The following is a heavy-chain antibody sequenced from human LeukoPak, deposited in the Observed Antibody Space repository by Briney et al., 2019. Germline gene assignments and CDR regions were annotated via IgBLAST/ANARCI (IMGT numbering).Heavy chain of an antibody. CDR1: GGSISSGDYY. J-gene: IGHJ6*03. V-gene: IGHV4-30-4*08. D-gene: IGHD3-3*01. CDR3: ARVNWYYDFWSGYSSPYYYYSTWTS. Sequence: PSQTLSLTCTVSGGSISSGDYYWSWIRQPPGRGLEWIGYIYYSGSTYYNPSLKSRVTISVDTSKNQFSLKLSSVTAADTAVYYCARVNWYYDFWSGYSSPYYYYSTWTSGAKGPRSPSP. CDR2: IYYSGST.